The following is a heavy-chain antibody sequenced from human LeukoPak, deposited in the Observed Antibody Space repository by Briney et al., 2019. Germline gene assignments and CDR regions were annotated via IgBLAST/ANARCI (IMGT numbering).Heavy chain of an antibody. V-gene: IGHV3-23*01. CDR1: GFTFSSSA. CDR3: AKDRQENELYCGGDCYSGTAFDY. D-gene: IGHD2-21*02. CDR2: ISASGGST. Sequence: TGGSLRLSCVASGFTFSSSAMSWVRQVPGKGLEWVSGISASGGSTSYADSVRGRFTISRDNSKNTLYLQMNSLRAEDTAVYYCAKDRQENELYCGGDCYSGTAFDYWGQGTLVTVSS. J-gene: IGHJ4*02.